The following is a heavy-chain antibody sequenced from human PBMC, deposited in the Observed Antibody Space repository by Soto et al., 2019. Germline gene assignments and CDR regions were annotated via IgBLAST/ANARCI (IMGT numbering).Heavy chain of an antibody. CDR1: GFTVSSKY. CDR2: IQSGGPT. D-gene: IGHD2-15*01. J-gene: IGHJ6*04. CDR3: ARDDVLCDGVLCYSVPLDF. Sequence: EVHLVESGGGLVQPGGSLRLSCAASGFTVSSKYMSWVRQAPGKGLEWVSLIQSGGPTYYADSVKGRFTISRDTSENTLHLQMDSLRAEDTAVYYCARDDVLCDGVLCYSVPLDFWVKGTTVTVSS. V-gene: IGHV3-66*01.